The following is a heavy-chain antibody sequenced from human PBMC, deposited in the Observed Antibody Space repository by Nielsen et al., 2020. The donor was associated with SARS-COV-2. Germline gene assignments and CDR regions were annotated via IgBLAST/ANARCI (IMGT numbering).Heavy chain of an antibody. Sequence: SETLSLTCTVSGGSISSSSYYWGWIRQPPGKGLEWIGSIYYSGSTYYNPSLKSRVTISVDTSKNQFSLKLSSVTAADTAVYYCARGLSEYSSSWYLIAVASNRPYYFDYWGQGTLVTVSS. CDR1: GGSISSSSYY. CDR2: IYYSGST. J-gene: IGHJ4*02. CDR3: ARGLSEYSSSWYLIAVASNRPYYFDY. D-gene: IGHD6-13*01. V-gene: IGHV4-39*07.